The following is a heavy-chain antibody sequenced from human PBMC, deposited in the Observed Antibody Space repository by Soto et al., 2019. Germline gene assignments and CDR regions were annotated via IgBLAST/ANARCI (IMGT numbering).Heavy chain of an antibody. CDR2: INSDGSTT. J-gene: IGHJ4*02. V-gene: IGHV3-74*01. Sequence: EVQLVESGGGLVQPGGSRRLSCAASGFTFSSYWMHWVGQAPGKGLVWVSRINSDGSTTSHADSVEGRFTISRDNAKNTLYLQMNSLRAEDTAVYYCARVGSGEHHFDSLGQGPLVTVSS. CDR1: GFTFSSYW. D-gene: IGHD3-10*01. CDR3: ARVGSGEHHFDS.